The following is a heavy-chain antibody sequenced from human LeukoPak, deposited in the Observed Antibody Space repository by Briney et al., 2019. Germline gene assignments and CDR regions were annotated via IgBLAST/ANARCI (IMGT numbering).Heavy chain of an antibody. V-gene: IGHV4-38-2*01. D-gene: IGHD6-19*01. CDR1: GYSISSGYY. J-gene: IGHJ4*02. Sequence: PWETLSLTSAVSGYSISSGYYWGWIRQPPGKGLEWIGSIYHSGSTYYNPSLKSRVTISVDTSKNQFSLKLSSVTAADTAVYYCARQDSKTYSSGWYYFDYWGQGTLVTVSS. CDR2: IYHSGST. CDR3: ARQDSKTYSSGWYYFDY.